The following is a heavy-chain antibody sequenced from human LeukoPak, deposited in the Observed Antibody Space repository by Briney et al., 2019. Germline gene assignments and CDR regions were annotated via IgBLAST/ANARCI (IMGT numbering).Heavy chain of an antibody. CDR3: ARTQYSYDAFDI. CDR2: IYYSGST. D-gene: IGHD2/OR15-2a*01. J-gene: IGHJ3*02. Sequence: IPSETLSLTCTVSGGSISSYYWSWIRQPPGKGLEWIGYIYYSGSTNYNPSLKSRVTISVDTSKNQFSLKLSSVTAADTAVYYCARTQYSYDAFDIWGQGTMVTVSS. V-gene: IGHV4-59*01. CDR1: GGSISSYY.